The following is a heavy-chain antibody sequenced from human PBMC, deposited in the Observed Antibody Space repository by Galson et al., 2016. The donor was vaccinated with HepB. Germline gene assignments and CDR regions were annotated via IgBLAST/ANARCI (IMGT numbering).Heavy chain of an antibody. J-gene: IGHJ6*02. CDR2: IIPMFDTA. D-gene: IGHD4-17*01. CDR1: GGTFSSYS. Sequence: SVKVSCKASGGTFSSYSISWVRQAPGQGLEWMGGIIPMFDTANYAQKFQGRVTITADESTSTAYMGLSSLRSEDTAVYYCAPGDDYGDYYYGMDVWGQGTTVTVSS. V-gene: IGHV1-69*13. CDR3: APGDDYGDYYYGMDV.